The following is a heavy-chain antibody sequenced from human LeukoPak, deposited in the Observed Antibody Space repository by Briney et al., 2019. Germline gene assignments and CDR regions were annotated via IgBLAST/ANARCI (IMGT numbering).Heavy chain of an antibody. V-gene: IGHV1-2*06. D-gene: IGHD2-2*01. Sequence: ASVKVSCKTSGYTFTNYYIHWVRQAPGQGLEWMGRIDPNTGGTKSAKNFQGRVTMTRDTSISTAYMELSRLRSDDTAVYYCARGTLRAGSGTRYYFDYWGQGTLVTVSS. CDR1: GYTFTNYY. J-gene: IGHJ4*02. CDR2: IDPNTGGT. CDR3: ARGTLRAGSGTRYYFDY.